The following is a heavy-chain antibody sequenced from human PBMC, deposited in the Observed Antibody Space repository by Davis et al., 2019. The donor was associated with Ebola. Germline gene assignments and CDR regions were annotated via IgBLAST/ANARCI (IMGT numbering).Heavy chain of an antibody. Sequence: GSLRLSCTVSGGSISSYYWSWIRQPPGKGLAWIGYIYYSGSTNYNPSLKSRVTISVDTSKNQFSLKLSSVTAADTAVYYCAKGDIVLMVYAIPDYWGQGTLVTVSS. J-gene: IGHJ4*02. V-gene: IGHV4-59*08. D-gene: IGHD2-8*01. CDR2: IYYSGST. CDR1: GGSISSYY. CDR3: AKGDIVLMVYAIPDY.